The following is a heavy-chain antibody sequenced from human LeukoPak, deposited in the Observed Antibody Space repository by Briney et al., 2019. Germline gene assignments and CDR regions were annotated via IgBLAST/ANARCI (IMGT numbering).Heavy chain of an antibody. CDR2: ISAYNGNT. CDR3: ARVGTIVVVLAAKSLDY. CDR1: GYTFTSYG. Sequence: GASVKVSCKASGYTFTSYGISWVRQAPGQGLEWMGWISAYNGNTNYAQKLQGRVTMTTDTSTSTAYMELRSLRSDDTAVYYCARVGTIVVVLAAKSLDYWGQGTLVTVSS. V-gene: IGHV1-18*01. J-gene: IGHJ4*02. D-gene: IGHD2-2*01.